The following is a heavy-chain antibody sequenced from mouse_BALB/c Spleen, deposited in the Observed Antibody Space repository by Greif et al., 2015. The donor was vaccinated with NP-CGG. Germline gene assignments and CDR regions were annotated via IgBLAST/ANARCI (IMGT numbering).Heavy chain of an antibody. CDR2: INPSTGYT. Sequence: QVHVKQSGAELAKPGASVKMSCKASGYTFTSYWMHWVKQRPGQGLEWIGYINPSTGYTEYNQKFKDKATLTADKSSSTAYMQLSSLTSEDSAVYYCARRGLRLYYYAMDYWGQGTSVTVSS. V-gene: IGHV1-7*01. J-gene: IGHJ4*01. CDR3: ARRGLRLYYYAMDY. CDR1: GYTFTSYW. D-gene: IGHD2-4*01.